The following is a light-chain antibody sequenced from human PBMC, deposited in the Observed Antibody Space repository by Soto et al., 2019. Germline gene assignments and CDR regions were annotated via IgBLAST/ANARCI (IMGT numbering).Light chain of an antibody. Sequence: VLTQSPATLYLSPGERATLSCRASQTVINYLAWYQLKPGQAPSLLIHDAYRRAAGIPARFSGSGSGTDFTLTISSLEPEDFAVYYCQQYGSSITFGQGTRLEIK. CDR3: QQYGSSIT. CDR1: QTVINY. CDR2: DAY. V-gene: IGKV3-11*01. J-gene: IGKJ5*01.